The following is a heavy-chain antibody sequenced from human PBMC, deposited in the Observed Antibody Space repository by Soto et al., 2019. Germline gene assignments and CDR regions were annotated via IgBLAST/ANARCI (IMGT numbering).Heavy chain of an antibody. D-gene: IGHD2-21*02. CDR2: IIPILGIA. CDR1: GGTFSSYT. Sequence: QVQLVQSGAEVKKPGSSVKVSCKASGGTFSSYTISWVRQAPGQGLEWMGRIIPILGIANYAQKFQGRVTITADKSESTAYMELRSLRSEDTAVYYCAAYCGGDCLGVSYWGQGTLVIVSS. CDR3: AAYCGGDCLGVSY. J-gene: IGHJ4*02. V-gene: IGHV1-69*02.